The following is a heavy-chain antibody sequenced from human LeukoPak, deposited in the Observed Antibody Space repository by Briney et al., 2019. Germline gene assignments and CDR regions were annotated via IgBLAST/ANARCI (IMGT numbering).Heavy chain of an antibody. Sequence: PSETLSLTCAVYGGSFSGYYWSWIRQPPGRGLEWIGEINHSGSTNYNASLKSRVTISVDTSKNQFSLKLSSVTAADTAVYYCASEAVITMVRGVIKRFDPWGQGTLVTVSS. CDR2: INHSGST. V-gene: IGHV4-34*01. D-gene: IGHD3-10*01. CDR1: GGSFSGYY. J-gene: IGHJ5*02. CDR3: ASEAVITMVRGVIKRFDP.